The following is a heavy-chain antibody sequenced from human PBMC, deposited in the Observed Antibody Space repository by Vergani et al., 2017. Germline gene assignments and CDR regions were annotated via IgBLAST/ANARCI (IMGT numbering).Heavy chain of an antibody. D-gene: IGHD5/OR15-5a*01. J-gene: IGHJ3*02. CDR3: ARDSSPNPARFYDDAFDI. Sequence: EVQLVESGGGLVQPGGSLRLSCAASGFTVSSNYMSWVRQAPGKGLEWVSVIYSGGSTYYADSVKGRVTISRDNSKNTLYLQMNSLRAEDTAVYYCARDSSPNPARFYDDAFDIWGQGTMVTVSS. CDR1: GFTVSSNY. V-gene: IGHV3-66*01. CDR2: IYSGGST.